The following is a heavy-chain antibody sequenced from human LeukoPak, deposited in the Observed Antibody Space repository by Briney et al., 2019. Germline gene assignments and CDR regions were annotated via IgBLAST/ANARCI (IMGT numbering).Heavy chain of an antibody. CDR2: ISYDGSNK. CDR3: ARDRSSGWPYYFDY. Sequence: GGSLRLSCAAPGLTFSSYAMPWFRQAPGKGLEGVAVISYDGSNKYYADSVKGRFTISRDNSKNTLYLQMNSLRAEDTAVYYCARDRSSGWPYYFDYWGQGTLVTVSS. V-gene: IGHV3-30*01. D-gene: IGHD6-19*01. J-gene: IGHJ4*02. CDR1: GLTFSSYA.